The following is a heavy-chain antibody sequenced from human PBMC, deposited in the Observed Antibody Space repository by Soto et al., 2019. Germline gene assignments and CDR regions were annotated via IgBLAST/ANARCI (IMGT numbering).Heavy chain of an antibody. CDR1: GASISSYY. CDR2: LYYSGST. CDR3: ARDSDYGMDV. J-gene: IGHJ6*02. Sequence: TSETLSLTCNVSGASISSYYWSWIRQPPGKGLEWIGYLYYSGSTSYNPSLKSRVTISVDMSKKQLFLKVSSVTAADAAVYYCARDSDYGMDVWGQGRKVTVSS. V-gene: IGHV4-59*01.